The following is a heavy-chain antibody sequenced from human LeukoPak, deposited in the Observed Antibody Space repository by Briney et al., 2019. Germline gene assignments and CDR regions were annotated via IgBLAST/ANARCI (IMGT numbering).Heavy chain of an antibody. CDR2: ISWNSGSI. V-gene: IGHV3-9*01. CDR1: GFTFDDYA. Sequence: PGRSLRLSCAASGFTFDDYAMHWVRQAPGKGLEWVSGISWNSGSIGYADSVKGRFTISRDNAKNSLYLQMNSLRAEDTALYYCAKGYYYDSSGYYSEDNWYFDLWGRGTLVTVSS. CDR3: AKGYYYDSSGYYSEDNWYFDL. J-gene: IGHJ2*01. D-gene: IGHD3-22*01.